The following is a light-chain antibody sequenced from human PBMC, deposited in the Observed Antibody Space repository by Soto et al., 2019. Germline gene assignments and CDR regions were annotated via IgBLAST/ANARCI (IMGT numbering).Light chain of an antibody. CDR3: QQSYNTPLT. V-gene: IGKV1-39*01. CDR1: QNIATY. Sequence: QMTQSPSSLSASVGDRVTITCRASQNIATYLSWYQQTPGKAPKLLIYTASTLQSGVPSRFSGSGSGTDFTLTISSLQPEDFATFYCQQSYNTPLTFGQGTKVDI. J-gene: IGKJ1*01. CDR2: TAS.